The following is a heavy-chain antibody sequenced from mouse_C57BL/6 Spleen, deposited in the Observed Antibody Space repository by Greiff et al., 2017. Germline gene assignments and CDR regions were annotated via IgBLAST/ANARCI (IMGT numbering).Heavy chain of an antibody. D-gene: IGHD1-1*01. V-gene: IGHV1-52*01. CDR2: IDPSDSET. CDR1: GYTFTSYW. J-gene: IGHJ2*01. Sequence: QVQLQQPGAELVRPGSSVKLSCKASGYTFTSYWMHWVKQRPIQGLEWIGNIDPSDSETQYNQKFKDKATLTVDKSSSTAYMQLSSLTSEDSAVYYGARWYDYGSSGRYCDDWGQGTTLTVSS. CDR3: ARWYDYGSSGRYCDD.